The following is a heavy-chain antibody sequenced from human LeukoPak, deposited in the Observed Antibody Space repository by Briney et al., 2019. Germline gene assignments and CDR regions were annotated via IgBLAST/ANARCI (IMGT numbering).Heavy chain of an antibody. CDR1: GYRFTDYW. V-gene: IGHV5-51*01. J-gene: IGHJ4*02. Sequence: GESLKISCKGSGYRFTDYWIAWVRQMPGKGLERMGIIYPGDSDSRYSPSFQGQVTFSADKSISTAYLQWSSLKASDTGMYYCARHSGAIDYWGQGTLVTVSS. D-gene: IGHD3-10*01. CDR2: IYPGDSDS. CDR3: ARHSGAIDY.